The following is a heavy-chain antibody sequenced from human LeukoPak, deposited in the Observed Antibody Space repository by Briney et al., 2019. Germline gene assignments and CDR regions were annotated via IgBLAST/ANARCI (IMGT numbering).Heavy chain of an antibody. CDR3: ARDSLNCPFDY. D-gene: IGHD1-20*01. V-gene: IGHV3-48*03. CDR2: ISRSASTI. J-gene: IGHJ4*02. Sequence: GGSLRLSSAASGFTVSDYEMNWVRQAPGKGLEWVSYISRSASTIYYADSVKGRFTISRDNAKNSLYLQMNSLRAEDTAVYYCARDSLNCPFDYWGQGTLVTVSS. CDR1: GFTVSDYE.